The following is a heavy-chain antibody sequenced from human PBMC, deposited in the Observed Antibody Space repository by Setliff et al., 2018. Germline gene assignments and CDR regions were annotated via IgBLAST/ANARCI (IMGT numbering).Heavy chain of an antibody. Sequence: SETLSLTCTVSGGSISSGTYYWSWIRQHAGKGLEWIGRLHTSGSIDYNPSLKSRVTISVDTSKNQFSLRLRSVTAADTAVYFCARDNTMVGATDYWGLGTLVTVSS. D-gene: IGHD1-26*01. V-gene: IGHV4-61*02. J-gene: IGHJ4*02. CDR1: GGSISSGTYY. CDR2: LHTSGSI. CDR3: ARDNTMVGATDY.